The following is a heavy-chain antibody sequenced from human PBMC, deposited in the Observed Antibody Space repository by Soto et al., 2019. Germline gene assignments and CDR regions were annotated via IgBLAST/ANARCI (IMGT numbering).Heavy chain of an antibody. Sequence: SETLSLTCTVSGGSISSSSYYWGWIRQPPGKGLEWIGSIYYSGSTYYNPSLKSRVTISVDTSKNQFFLKLSSVTAADTAVYYCAIQGELRFLEGTSVSSFDYWGQGTLVTVSS. V-gene: IGHV4-39*01. CDR2: IYYSGST. D-gene: IGHD3-3*01. J-gene: IGHJ4*02. CDR1: GGSISSSSYY. CDR3: AIQGELRFLEGTSVSSFDY.